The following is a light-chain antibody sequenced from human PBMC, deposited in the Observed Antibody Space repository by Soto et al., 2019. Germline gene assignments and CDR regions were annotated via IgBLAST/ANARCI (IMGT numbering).Light chain of an antibody. CDR2: DVT. CDR1: SIDVGGYEY. CDR3: TSYTTSIYV. V-gene: IGLV2-14*01. Sequence: QSVLTQPASVSGSPGQSITISCTGTSIDVGGYEYVSWYQQHPGKAPKLILYDVTTRPSGVSNRFSGSKSGNTASLTISGLQAEDEADYYCTSYTTSIYVFGTGTKVPVL. J-gene: IGLJ1*01.